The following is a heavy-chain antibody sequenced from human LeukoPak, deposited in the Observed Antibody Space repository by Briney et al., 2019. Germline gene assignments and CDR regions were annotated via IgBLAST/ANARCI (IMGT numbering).Heavy chain of an antibody. D-gene: IGHD2-2*01. CDR2: IKQDGSEK. V-gene: IGHV3-7*03. Sequence: GGSLRLSCAASGFTFSSYWMSWVRQAPGKGLEWVANIKQDGSEKYYVDSVKGRFTISRDNAKNSLYLQMNSLRADDTAVYYCAKSGPYCSSTSCNYFDYWGQGTLVTVSS. CDR3: AKSGPYCSSTSCNYFDY. CDR1: GFTFSSYW. J-gene: IGHJ4*02.